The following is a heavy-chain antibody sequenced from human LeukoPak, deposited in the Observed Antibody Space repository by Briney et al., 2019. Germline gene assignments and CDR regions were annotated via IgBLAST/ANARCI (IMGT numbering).Heavy chain of an antibody. CDR1: GGSISSYY. CDR2: IYYSGST. D-gene: IGHD3-22*01. J-gene: IGHJ4*02. Sequence: PSETLSLTCTVSGGSISSYYWSWIRQPPGKGLEWIGYIYYSGSTNYKPSLKSRVTISVDTSKNQFSLKLSSVTAADTAVYYCAREHVSYYDSSGFFDYWGQGTLVTVSS. V-gene: IGHV4-4*08. CDR3: AREHVSYYDSSGFFDY.